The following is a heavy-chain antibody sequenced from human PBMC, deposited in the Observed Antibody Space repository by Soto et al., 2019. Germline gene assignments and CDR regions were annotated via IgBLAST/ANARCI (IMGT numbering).Heavy chain of an antibody. Sequence: QVQLVQSGAEVKNPGASVKVSCKASGYTFTSYGIRWVRQAPRKGLEWMGWISDYNGNTNYAQKLQGRVTMTTDTSTSTAYMELRSLRSDDTAVYYCATKSSGWTGYYYGMDVWGQGTTVTVSS. D-gene: IGHD6-19*01. CDR1: GYTFTSYG. CDR3: ATKSSGWTGYYYGMDV. V-gene: IGHV1-18*01. CDR2: ISDYNGNT. J-gene: IGHJ6*02.